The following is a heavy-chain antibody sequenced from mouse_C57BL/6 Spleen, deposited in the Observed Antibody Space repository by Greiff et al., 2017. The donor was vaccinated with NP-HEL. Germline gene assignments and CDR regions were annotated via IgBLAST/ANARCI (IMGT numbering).Heavy chain of an antibody. J-gene: IGHJ3*01. Sequence: EVKLQQSGPELVKPGASVKISCKASGYTFTDYYMNWVKQSHGKSLEWIGDINPNNGGTSYNQKFKGKATLTVDKSSSTAYMELRSLTSEDSAVYYCARDGGLGYWGQGTLVTVSA. CDR1: GYTFTDYY. CDR2: INPNNGGT. D-gene: IGHD2-3*01. CDR3: ARDGGLGY. V-gene: IGHV1-26*01.